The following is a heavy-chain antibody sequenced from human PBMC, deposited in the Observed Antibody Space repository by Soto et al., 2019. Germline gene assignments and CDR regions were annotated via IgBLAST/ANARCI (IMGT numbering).Heavy chain of an antibody. Sequence: QLQLQESGPGLVKPSETLSLTCTVSGGSISSGNYYWGWIRQPPGKGLEWIGSISYSGSTYYNPSLKSRVTISVDTSKNQFSLKLSSVTAADTTVYYCARHVHRLGVIIISWFDPWGQGTLVTVSS. CDR2: ISYSGST. D-gene: IGHD3-3*01. V-gene: IGHV4-39*01. CDR1: GGSISSGNYY. J-gene: IGHJ5*02. CDR3: ARHVHRLGVIIISWFDP.